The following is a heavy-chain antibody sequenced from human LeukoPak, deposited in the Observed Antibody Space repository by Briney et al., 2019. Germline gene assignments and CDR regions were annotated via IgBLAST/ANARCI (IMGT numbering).Heavy chain of an antibody. CDR3: ARDKAEYCGGDCYPYYYYYMDV. D-gene: IGHD2-21*02. CDR1: GFTFSDYY. J-gene: IGHJ6*03. V-gene: IGHV3-11*04. Sequence: GSLRLSCAASGFTFSDYYMSWIRQAPGKGLEWVSYISSSGSTIYYADSVKGRFTISRDNAKNSLYLQMNSLRAEDTAVYYRARDKAEYCGGDCYPYYYYYMDVWGKGTTVTVSS. CDR2: ISSSGSTI.